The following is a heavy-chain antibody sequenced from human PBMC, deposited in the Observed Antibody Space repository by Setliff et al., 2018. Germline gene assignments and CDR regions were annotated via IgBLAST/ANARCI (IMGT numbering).Heavy chain of an antibody. J-gene: IGHJ6*04. CDR1: GGSFSDYY. D-gene: IGHD5-18*01. CDR2: INHSEST. Sequence: SETLSLTCGASGGSFSDYYWTWIRQTPGKGLEWIGEINHSESTKCNPSLKSRVTISVDTPKNQFSLELTSVTAADAAVYYCARGLGSEDTAMGRVWGNGTTVTVSS. CDR3: ARGLGSEDTAMGRV. V-gene: IGHV4-34*01.